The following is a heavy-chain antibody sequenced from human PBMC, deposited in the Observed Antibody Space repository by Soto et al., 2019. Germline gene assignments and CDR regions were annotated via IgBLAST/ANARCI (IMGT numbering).Heavy chain of an antibody. D-gene: IGHD2-8*01. J-gene: IGHJ6*02. Sequence: ASVKLSCKASGYTFTSYAMHWVRQAPGQRLEWMGWINAGNGNTKYSQKFQGRVTITRDTSASTAYMELSSLRSEDTAVYYCARGYCTNGVCYGTGYYYYYGMDVWGQGTTVTVSS. CDR2: INAGNGNT. CDR3: ARGYCTNGVCYGTGYYYYYGMDV. CDR1: GYTFTSYA. V-gene: IGHV1-3*01.